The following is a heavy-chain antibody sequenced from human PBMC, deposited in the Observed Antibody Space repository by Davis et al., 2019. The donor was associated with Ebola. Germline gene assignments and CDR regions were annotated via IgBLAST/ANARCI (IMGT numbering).Heavy chain of an antibody. CDR1: GYNFATYW. Sequence: GESLKISCQASGYNFATYWIGWVRQMPGKGLEWMGIIYPGDSDTDYSPSFQGQVTFSVDKSTDTAYLQWRSLKASDSAIYYCARRGYYFYGLDVWGQGTTVIVSS. CDR3: ARRGYYFYGLDV. J-gene: IGHJ6*02. CDR2: IYPGDSDT. V-gene: IGHV5-51*01.